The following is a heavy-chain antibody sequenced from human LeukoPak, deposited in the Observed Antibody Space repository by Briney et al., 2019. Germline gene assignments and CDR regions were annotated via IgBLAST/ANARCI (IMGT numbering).Heavy chain of an antibody. CDR2: TYHTGST. Sequence: SETLSLTCSVSGGPVTEYYWSWIRQPPGKGLEWIGYTYHTGSTNYSPSLKSRATISVDASRNQFSLKLVSVTAADTAVYYCARDRGSTGYYYLDSWGQGILVTVSS. CDR3: ARDRGSTGYYYLDS. CDR1: GGPVTEYY. J-gene: IGHJ4*02. V-gene: IGHV4-59*02. D-gene: IGHD1-26*01.